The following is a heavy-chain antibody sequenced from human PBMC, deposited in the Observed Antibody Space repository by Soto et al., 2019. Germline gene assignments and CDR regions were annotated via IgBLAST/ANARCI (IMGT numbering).Heavy chain of an antibody. V-gene: IGHV4-34*01. CDR1: GGSFSGHF. J-gene: IGHJ5*02. CDR2: SKHSGST. CDR3: ASEAEVVVGDTYWCEP. Sequence: SETVSLTCAVYGGSFSGHFRSWISQPPGKGLEWVGESKHSGSTNFNPSLKSRVTISVDTSKNQFSLKVTSLTAADTAVYYCASEAEVVVGDTYWCEPRGQGTLVTGSS. D-gene: IGHD2-15*01.